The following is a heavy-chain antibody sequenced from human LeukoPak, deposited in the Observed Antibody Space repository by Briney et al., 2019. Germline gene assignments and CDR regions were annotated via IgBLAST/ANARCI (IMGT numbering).Heavy chain of an antibody. D-gene: IGHD6-13*01. V-gene: IGHV4-59*08. J-gene: IGHJ4*02. CDR2: IYYSGST. CDR3: AREVIAAAGTAHYFDY. CDR1: GVSISNYY. Sequence: PSETLSLTCTVSGVSISNYYWSWIRQPPGKGLEWIGYIYYSGSTNYNPSLKSRVTISVDTSKNQFSLKLSSVTAADTAVYYCAREVIAAAGTAHYFDYWGQGTLVTVSS.